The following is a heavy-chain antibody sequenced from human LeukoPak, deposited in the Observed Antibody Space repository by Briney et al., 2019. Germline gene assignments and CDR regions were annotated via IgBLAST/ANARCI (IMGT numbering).Heavy chain of an antibody. J-gene: IGHJ5*01. V-gene: IGHV3-30*18. CDR1: GFSFSDYS. D-gene: IGHD3-3*01. CDR3: AKEGYDFSLAS. CDR2: ISYDGSNK. Sequence: GGSLRLSCAASGFSFSDYSINWFRQAPGKGLEWVAVISYDGSNKYYADSVKGRFTISRDNSKNTLYLQMNSLRAEDTAVYYCAKEGYDFSLASWGQGTLVTVSS.